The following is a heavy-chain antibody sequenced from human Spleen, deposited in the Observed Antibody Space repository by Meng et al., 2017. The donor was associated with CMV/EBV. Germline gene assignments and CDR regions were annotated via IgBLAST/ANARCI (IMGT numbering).Heavy chain of an antibody. Sequence: SGFTFSSYAMRWVRQAPGKGLEWVALISYDGNNKYYADSVKGRFTISRDKSENMLYLQMSSLRAEDTAVYYCARGTFDYGGNFFDNWGQGTLVTVSS. J-gene: IGHJ4*02. V-gene: IGHV3-30-3*01. CDR3: ARGTFDYGGNFFDN. CDR1: GFTFSSYA. CDR2: ISYDGNNK. D-gene: IGHD4/OR15-4a*01.